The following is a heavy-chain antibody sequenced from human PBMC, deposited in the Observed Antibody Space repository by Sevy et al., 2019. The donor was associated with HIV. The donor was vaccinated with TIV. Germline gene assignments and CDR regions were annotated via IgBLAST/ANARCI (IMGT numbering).Heavy chain of an antibody. CDR1: GDSMNDYY. J-gene: IGHJ4*02. V-gene: IGHV4-4*07. CDR3: ARADYFVRSGYYYGFDS. Sequence: SETLSLTCSVSGDSMNDYYWSWIRQPAGKGLEWIGRIYSSGRTNYNPSLKSRLTISVDMSKNQFSLQLSSVTAADTAVYFCARADYFVRSGYYYGFDSWGQGILVTVSS. D-gene: IGHD3-22*01. CDR2: IYSSGRT.